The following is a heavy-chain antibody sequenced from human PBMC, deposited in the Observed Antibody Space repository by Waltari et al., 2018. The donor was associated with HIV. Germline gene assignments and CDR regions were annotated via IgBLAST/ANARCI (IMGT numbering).Heavy chain of an antibody. CDR3: ARGGGRQQLPHQADY. CDR2: IYYSGST. V-gene: IGHV4-59*01. Sequence: QVQLQESGPGLVKPSETLSLTCTVSGGSISSYYWSWIRQPPGKGLEWIGYIYYSGSTNYHPSLKSRVTISVDTSKNQFSLKLSSVTAADTAVYYCARGGGRQQLPHQADYWGQGTLVTVSS. J-gene: IGHJ4*02. D-gene: IGHD6-13*01. CDR1: GGSISSYY.